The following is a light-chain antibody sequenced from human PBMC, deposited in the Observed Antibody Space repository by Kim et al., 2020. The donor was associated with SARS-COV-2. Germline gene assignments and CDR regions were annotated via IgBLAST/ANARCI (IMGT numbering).Light chain of an antibody. J-gene: IGLJ2*01. CDR3: QVWDTASDHVL. Sequence: TARMSCGGNNIGSKRVTGNQQRPGQAPVLVIFHDSNRPSGIPERFSASNSGNTATLTISRVEAGDEADYYCQVWDTASDHVLFGGGTQLTVL. CDR2: HDS. V-gene: IGLV3-21*01. CDR1: NIGSKR.